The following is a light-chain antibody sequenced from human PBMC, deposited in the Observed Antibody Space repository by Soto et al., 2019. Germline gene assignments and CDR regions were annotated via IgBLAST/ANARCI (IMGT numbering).Light chain of an antibody. CDR2: NDS. Sequence: SYELTQPPSVSVAPGQTARIPCGGNNIGIKGVHWYQQKPGQAPVLVLSNDSDRPSAIPDRFSGSNSGNAATLTISRVEAGDEADYYCQVWDSDHSYVFGAGTKVTVL. J-gene: IGLJ1*01. V-gene: IGLV3-21*02. CDR1: NIGIKG. CDR3: QVWDSDHSYV.